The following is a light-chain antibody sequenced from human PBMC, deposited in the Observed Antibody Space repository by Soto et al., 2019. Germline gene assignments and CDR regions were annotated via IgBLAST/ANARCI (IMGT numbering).Light chain of an antibody. CDR3: QQYNSYQWT. Sequence: DIQMTQSPSTLSASVGDRVTITCRASQSISSWLAWYQQKPGKAPNLLIYDAPNLESGVPSRFSGSGSGTEFTLTISSLQPDDFATYYCQQYNSYQWTFGQATKVDIK. CDR2: DAP. V-gene: IGKV1-5*01. J-gene: IGKJ1*01. CDR1: QSISSW.